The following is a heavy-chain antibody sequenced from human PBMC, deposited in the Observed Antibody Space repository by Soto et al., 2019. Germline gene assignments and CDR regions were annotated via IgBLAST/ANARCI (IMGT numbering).Heavy chain of an antibody. CDR2: ISYDGSNK. V-gene: IGHV3-30-3*01. D-gene: IGHD3-3*01. Sequence: PGGSLRLSCAASGFTFSSYAMHWVRQAPGKGLGWVAVISYDGSNKYYADSVKGRFTISRDNSKNTLYLQMNSLRAEDTAVYYCARDRGYYDFWSGYWAPSGMDVWGQGTTVTVSS. CDR1: GFTFSSYA. CDR3: ARDRGYYDFWSGYWAPSGMDV. J-gene: IGHJ6*02.